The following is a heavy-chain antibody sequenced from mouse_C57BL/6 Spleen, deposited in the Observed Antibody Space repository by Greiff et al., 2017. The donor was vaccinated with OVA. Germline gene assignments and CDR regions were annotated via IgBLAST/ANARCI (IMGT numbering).Heavy chain of an antibody. CDR3: AKGPDGYYAMDY. CDR1: GFSLTSYG. D-gene: IGHD2-3*01. J-gene: IGHJ4*01. V-gene: IGHV2-5*01. CDR2: IWRGGST. Sequence: QVQLKESGPGLVQPSQRLSITCTVSGFSLTSYGVHWVRQSPGKGLEWLGVIWRGGSTDYNAAFMSRLSITKDNSKSQVFFKMNSLQADDTAIYYCAKGPDGYYAMDYWGQGTSVTVSS.